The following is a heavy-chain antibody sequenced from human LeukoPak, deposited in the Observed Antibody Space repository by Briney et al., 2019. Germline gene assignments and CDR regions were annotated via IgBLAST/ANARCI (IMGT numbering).Heavy chain of an antibody. D-gene: IGHD6-13*01. CDR3: AREPPAAGSI. CDR2: IYSDGST. CDR1: GFTVSSNY. J-gene: IGHJ3*02. Sequence: PGGSLRLSCAASGFTVSSNYMSWVRQDPGKGPEWVSVIYSDGSTYYADSVKGRFTISRDNSKNTLYLQMNSLRAEDTAVYYCAREPPAAGSIWGQGTMVTVSS. V-gene: IGHV3-66*02.